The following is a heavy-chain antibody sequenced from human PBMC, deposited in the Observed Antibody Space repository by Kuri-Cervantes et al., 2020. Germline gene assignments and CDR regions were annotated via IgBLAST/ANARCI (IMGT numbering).Heavy chain of an antibody. V-gene: IGHV2-5*08. CDR3: AHTSTSVTTFDY. J-gene: IGHJ4*02. Sequence: TLSLTCTVSGGSVSSGSYYWSWIRQPPGKALEWLALIYWDDDKRYSPSLKSRLTITKDTSKNQVVLTMTNVDPVDTATYYRAHTSTSVTTFDYWGQGTVVTVSS. CDR1: GGSVSSGSYY. CDR2: IYWDDDK. D-gene: IGHD4-17*01.